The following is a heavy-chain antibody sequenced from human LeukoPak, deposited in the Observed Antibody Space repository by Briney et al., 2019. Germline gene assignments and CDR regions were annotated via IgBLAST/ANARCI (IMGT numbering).Heavy chain of an antibody. CDR2: IKQDGTEK. Sequence: GESLRLSCAASGFTFTTYWLGWVRQPPGKGLEWVANIKQDGTEKYYVDSVKGRFTISRDNAKNSLHLQMNSLRAEDTAVYYCAKEFRGGWAFDYWGQGTLVTVSS. V-gene: IGHV3-7*03. J-gene: IGHJ4*02. D-gene: IGHD6-19*01. CDR3: AKEFRGGWAFDY. CDR1: GFTFTTYW.